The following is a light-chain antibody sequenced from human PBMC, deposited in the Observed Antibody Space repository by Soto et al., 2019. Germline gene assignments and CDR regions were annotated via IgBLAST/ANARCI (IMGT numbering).Light chain of an antibody. J-gene: IGKJ3*01. V-gene: IGKV2-30*01. Sequence: DVVMTQSPLSLPVTLGQPASISCMSSQSLGYSDGNTYLNWFQQRPGQSPRRLIYQASTRDTGVPVRFTGSGSGTDFTLKISRVEAEDVGVYFCMQNIYWPFTFGPGTKVDIK. CDR3: MQNIYWPFT. CDR2: QAS. CDR1: QSLGYSDGNTY.